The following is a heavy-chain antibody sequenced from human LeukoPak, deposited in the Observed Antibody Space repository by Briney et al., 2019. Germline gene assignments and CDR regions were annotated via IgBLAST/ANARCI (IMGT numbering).Heavy chain of an antibody. V-gene: IGHV3-23*01. D-gene: IGHD5-12*01. J-gene: IGHJ4*02. CDR3: AAKRDRGYSGLDY. CDR2: ISGSGGST. CDR1: GFTFSSYA. Sequence: GGSLRLSCAASGFTFSSYAMSWVRQAPGKGLEWVSAISGSGGSTYYADSVKGRFTISRDNSKNTLYLQMNSLRAEDTAVYYCAAKRDRGYSGLDYWGQGTLVTVSS.